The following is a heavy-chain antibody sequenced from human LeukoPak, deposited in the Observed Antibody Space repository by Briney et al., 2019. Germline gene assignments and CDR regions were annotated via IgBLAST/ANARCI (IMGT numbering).Heavy chain of an antibody. Sequence: SETLSLTCAVYGGSFSGYYWSWIRQPPGKGLEWIGEINHSGSTNYNPSLESRVTISVDTSKNQFSLKLSSVTAADTAVYYCARVNYDSSGYSYHFDYWGQGTLVTVSS. CDR3: ARVNYDSSGYSYHFDY. V-gene: IGHV4-34*01. CDR1: GGSFSGYY. J-gene: IGHJ4*02. CDR2: INHSGST. D-gene: IGHD3-22*01.